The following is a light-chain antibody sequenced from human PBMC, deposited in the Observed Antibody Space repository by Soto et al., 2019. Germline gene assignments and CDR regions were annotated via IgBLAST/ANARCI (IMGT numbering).Light chain of an antibody. J-gene: IGLJ2*01. CDR3: QSYYSSLSGSGV. Sequence: QSVLTQPPSVSGAPGQRVTISCTGSSSNIGAGYDVHWYQQLPGTAPKLLIYGNSNRPSGVPDRFSGSKSGTSASPAITGLQAEEEDDYYCQSYYSSLSGSGVFGGGTKLTVL. CDR1: SSNIGAGYD. CDR2: GNS. V-gene: IGLV1-40*01.